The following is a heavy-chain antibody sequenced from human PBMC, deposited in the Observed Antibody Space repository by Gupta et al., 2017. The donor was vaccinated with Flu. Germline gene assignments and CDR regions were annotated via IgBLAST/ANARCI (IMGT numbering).Heavy chain of an antibody. CDR2: IIPILGIA. CDR3: ARDLGCSGGSCYSLDY. D-gene: IGHD2-15*01. J-gene: IGHJ4*02. V-gene: IGHV1-69*08. Sequence: QVQLVQSGAEVKKPGSSVKVSCKASGGTFSSYTISWVRQAPGQGLEWMGRIIPILGIANYAQKFQGRVTITADKSTSTAYMELSSLRSEDTAVYYCARDLGCSGGSCYSLDYWGQGTLVTVSS. CDR1: GGTFSSYT.